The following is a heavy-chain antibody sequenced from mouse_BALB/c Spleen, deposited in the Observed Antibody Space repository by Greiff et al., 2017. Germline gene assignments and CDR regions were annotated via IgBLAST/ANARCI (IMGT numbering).Heavy chain of an antibody. V-gene: IGHV1S135*01. CDR3: ARRNYGAMDY. CDR1: GYSFTGYN. Sequence: VQLKQSGPELGKPGASVKISCKASGYSFTGYNMYWVKQSHRKSLEWIGYIDPYNGGTSYNQKSKGKATLTVDKSSSTAYMHLNSLTSEDSAIYYCARRNYGAMDYWGQGTSVTVSS. J-gene: IGHJ4*01. D-gene: IGHD1-1*01. CDR2: IDPYNGGT.